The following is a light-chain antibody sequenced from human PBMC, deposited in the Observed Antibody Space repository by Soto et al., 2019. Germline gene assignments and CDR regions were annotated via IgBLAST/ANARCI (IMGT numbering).Light chain of an antibody. CDR1: SSDVGGYNY. CDR2: EVS. CDR3: SSYTSSSTGYV. J-gene: IGLJ1*01. Sequence: QSVLTQPASVSGSPGQSITISCTGTSSDVGGYNYVSWYQQHPGKAPKLMIYEVSNRPSGVSNRLSGSKSGNTASLTISGLQAEDEADYYCSSYTSSSTGYVFGTGTKLTVL. V-gene: IGLV2-14*01.